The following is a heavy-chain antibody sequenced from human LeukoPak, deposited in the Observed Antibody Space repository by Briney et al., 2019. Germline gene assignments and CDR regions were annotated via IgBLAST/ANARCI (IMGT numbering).Heavy chain of an antibody. CDR2: ISDSGNT. Sequence: PGGSLRLSCAASGFTLSSYAMSWVRQAPGKGLEWVSAISDSGNTYHADSVKGRFTISRDSSKNTPFLQMNRLRPEDAAVYYCAKAPVTTCRGAYCYPFDYWGQGTLVTVSS. D-gene: IGHD2-21*01. V-gene: IGHV3-23*01. CDR1: GFTLSSYA. J-gene: IGHJ4*02. CDR3: AKAPVTTCRGAYCYPFDY.